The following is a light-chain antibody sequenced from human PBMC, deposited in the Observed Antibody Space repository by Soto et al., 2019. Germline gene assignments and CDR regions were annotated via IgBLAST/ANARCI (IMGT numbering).Light chain of an antibody. V-gene: IGLV2-23*02. CDR1: SSDVGSYNL. J-gene: IGLJ1*01. Sequence: QSALTQPASASGSPGQSITISCTGTSSDVGSYNLVSWYQQHPGKAPKLMIYEVSKRPSGVSNRFSGSKSGNTASLTISGLQAEDEADYYCCSNAGSSTFVFGTVTKVTV. CDR2: EVS. CDR3: CSNAGSSTFV.